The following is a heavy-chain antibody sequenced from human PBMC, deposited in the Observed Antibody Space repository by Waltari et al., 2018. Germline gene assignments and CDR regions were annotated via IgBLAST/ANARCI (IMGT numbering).Heavy chain of an antibody. CDR3: AKVVRGPLVTMVRGAIGGAFDI. CDR2: ISGSGGST. D-gene: IGHD3-10*01. CDR1: GFTFSSYA. V-gene: IGHV3-23*04. J-gene: IGHJ3*02. Sequence: EVQLVESGGGLVQPGGSLRLSCAASGFTFSSYAMSWVRQAPGKGLGWVSAISGSGGSTDYADSVKGRFTISRDNSKNTLYLQMNSLRAEDTAVYYCAKVVRGPLVTMVRGAIGGAFDIWGQGTMVTVSS.